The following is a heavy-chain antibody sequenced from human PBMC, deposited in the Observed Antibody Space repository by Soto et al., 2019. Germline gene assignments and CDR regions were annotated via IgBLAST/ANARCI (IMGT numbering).Heavy chain of an antibody. CDR2: ISYDGSNK. Sequence: GGSLRLSCAASGFTFSSYGMHWVRQAPGKGLEWVAVISYDGSNKYYADSVKGRFTISRDNSKNTLYLQMNSLRAEDTAVYYCATALIDSRSGCGHVTLATVSS. CDR3: ATALIDSRSG. V-gene: IGHV3-30*03. D-gene: IGHD3-22*01. CDR1: GFTFSSYG. J-gene: IGHJ2*01.